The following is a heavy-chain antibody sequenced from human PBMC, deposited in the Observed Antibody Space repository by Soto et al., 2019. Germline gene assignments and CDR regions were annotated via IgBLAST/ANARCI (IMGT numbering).Heavy chain of an antibody. CDR3: ARDSGSGSLNFGS. CDR2: IYYSGSP. J-gene: IGHJ4*02. Sequence: SETLSLTCTVPGDSISSHSWSWIRQPPGKGLEWIGYIYYSGSPNYNPSLKSRVTISMDTSKNQFSLKLSSVTAADTAVYYCARDSGSGSLNFGSWGQGTLVTVS. V-gene: IGHV4-59*11. D-gene: IGHD3-10*01. CDR1: GDSISSHS.